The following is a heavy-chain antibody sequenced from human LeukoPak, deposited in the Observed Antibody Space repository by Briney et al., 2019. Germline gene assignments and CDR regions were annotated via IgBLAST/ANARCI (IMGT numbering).Heavy chain of an antibody. J-gene: IGHJ4*02. CDR3: ARLGSSSWYEFDY. V-gene: IGHV4-59*08. CDR2: IYYSGST. CDR1: GVSISSYY. Sequence: SETLSLTCTVSGVSISSYYWSWIRQPPGKGLEWIGYIYYSGSTNYNPSLKSRVTISVDTSKNQFSLKLSSVTAADTAVYYCARLGSSSWYEFDYWGQGTLVTVSS. D-gene: IGHD6-13*01.